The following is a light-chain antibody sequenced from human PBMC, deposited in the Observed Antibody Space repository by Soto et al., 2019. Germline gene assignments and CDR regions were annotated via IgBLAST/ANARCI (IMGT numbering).Light chain of an antibody. CDR1: QSVSSN. CDR3: QQYNNWPGT. J-gene: IGKJ1*01. V-gene: IGKV3-15*01. CDR2: GAS. Sequence: EIVMTQYPATLSVSPGERATLSCRASQSVSSNLAWYQQKPGQAPRLLIYGASTRATGITARCSGSGSGTEFTLTISSLQSEDFAVYYCQQYNNWPGTFGQGTKVEIK.